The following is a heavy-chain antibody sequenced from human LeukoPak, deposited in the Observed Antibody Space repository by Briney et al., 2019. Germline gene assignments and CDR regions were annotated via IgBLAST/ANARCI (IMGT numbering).Heavy chain of an antibody. J-gene: IGHJ4*02. Sequence: SETLSLTCTVSGGSISTYYWSWIRQPPGKGLEWIGYIYYSGSTNYKPSLRSRVTISVDTPKNQFSLRLSSVTAADTAVYYCARHRSFNLFDYWGQGTLVTVSS. CDR2: IYYSGST. D-gene: IGHD1-14*01. CDR1: GGSISTYY. CDR3: ARHRSFNLFDY. V-gene: IGHV4-59*08.